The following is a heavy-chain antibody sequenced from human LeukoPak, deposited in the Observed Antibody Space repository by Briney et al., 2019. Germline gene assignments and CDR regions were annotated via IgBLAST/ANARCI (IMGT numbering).Heavy chain of an antibody. J-gene: IGHJ5*02. CDR3: ARDDCSSISCYHNWFDP. CDR2: XXEDGSEK. V-gene: IGHV3-7*01. Sequence: GGSLRLSCAASGFTFSSYWMSWVRQAPGKGLXXXXXXXEDGSEKYYVDSVKGRFTISRDNAKNSLYLQMNSLRAEDTAVYYCARDDCSSISCYHNWFDPWGQGTLVTVSS. CDR1: GFTFSSYW. D-gene: IGHD2-2*01.